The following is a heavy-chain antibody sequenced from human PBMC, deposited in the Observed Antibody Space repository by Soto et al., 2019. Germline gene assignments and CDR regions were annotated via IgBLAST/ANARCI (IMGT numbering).Heavy chain of an antibody. V-gene: IGHV3-15*07. CDR1: GFTFSNAW. D-gene: IGHD5-12*01. CDR2: LKSKPEGGIT. Sequence: EVQLVESGGGLVKPGGSLRLSCAASGFTFSNAWMNWVRQAPGKGLEWVGRLKSKPEGGITDYTAPVKGRLTISRDDSKNTLYLQMNNLKTEDTAVYYCTTVSGYDYFDYWGQGTLVTVSS. CDR3: TTVSGYDYFDY. J-gene: IGHJ4*02.